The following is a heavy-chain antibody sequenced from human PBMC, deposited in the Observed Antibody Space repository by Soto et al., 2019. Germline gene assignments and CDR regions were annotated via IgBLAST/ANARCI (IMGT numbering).Heavy chain of an antibody. Sequence: QVHLEQWGAGLLKPSETLSLTCAIYGASLGGFHWTWLRQAPGQGLAWIGGFMHCGSIHYNPPLKSRVIFSLDTSKNQFSLHIMSVTAAVTAVYYCARSPLAYDYVRQTWREVGDAFDIWGRGTLVTVSS. V-gene: IGHV4-34*12. CDR3: ARSPLAYDYVRQTWREVGDAFDI. J-gene: IGHJ3*02. CDR1: GASLGGFH. D-gene: IGHD3-16*01. CDR2: FMHCGSI.